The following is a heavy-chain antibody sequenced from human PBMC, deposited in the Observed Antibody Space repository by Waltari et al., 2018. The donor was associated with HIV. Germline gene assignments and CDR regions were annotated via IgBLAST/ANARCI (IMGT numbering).Heavy chain of an antibody. Sequence: QVQLQESGPGLVKPSQTLSLTCTVSGGSISSGGSLWNWIRQPAGKGLEWIGRIHTSGSTNYNPSLQSRVTISVDTSKNQFSLKLSSVTAADTAVYYCAGVAGHFDYWGQGTLVTVSS. CDR3: AGVAGHFDY. J-gene: IGHJ4*02. CDR1: GGSISSGGSL. CDR2: IHTSGST. V-gene: IGHV4-61*02. D-gene: IGHD6-19*01.